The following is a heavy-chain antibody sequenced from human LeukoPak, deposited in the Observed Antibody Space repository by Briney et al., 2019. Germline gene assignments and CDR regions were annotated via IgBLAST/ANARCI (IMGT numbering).Heavy chain of an antibody. J-gene: IGHJ4*02. CDR2: IYYSGST. D-gene: IGHD3-10*01. CDR1: GGSISSSSYY. V-gene: IGHV4-39*01. Sequence: SETLSLTCTVSGGSISSSSYYWGWIRQPPGKGLEWIGSIYYSGSTYCNPSLKSRVTIHVDTSKNQFSLKLSSVTAADTAVYYCARHRRFMGYFVYWGQGTLVTVSS. CDR3: ARHRRFMGYFVY.